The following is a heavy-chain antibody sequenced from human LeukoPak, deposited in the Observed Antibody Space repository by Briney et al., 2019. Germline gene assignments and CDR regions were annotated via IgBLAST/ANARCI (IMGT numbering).Heavy chain of an antibody. CDR1: GFPFRNYG. V-gene: IGHV3-33*01. CDR2: IWYDGSNE. J-gene: IGHJ4*02. D-gene: IGHD5-24*01. CDR3: ARDRGGTSPYF. Sequence: PGTSLRLSCAASGFPFRNYGMHWVRQAPGKGLEWVAFIWYDGSNEYYGDSVKGRLTISRDNSKNTLDLQMNSLRAEDTAVYYCARDRGGTSPYFWGQGTLVTVSS.